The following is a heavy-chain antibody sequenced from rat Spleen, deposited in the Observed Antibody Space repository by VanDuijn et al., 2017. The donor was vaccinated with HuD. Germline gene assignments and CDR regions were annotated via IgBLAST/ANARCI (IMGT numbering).Heavy chain of an antibody. D-gene: IGHD1-1*01. CDR2: ISTGGDIT. V-gene: IGHV5S13*01. CDR3: TRRQWPYFDY. CDR1: GFIFSDYD. J-gene: IGHJ2*01. Sequence: EVQLVESGGGLVQPGRSLKLSCAASGFIFSDYDMAWVRQAPTKGLEWVASISTGGDITYYRDSVKGRFTISRDDAKNTQYLQMDSLGSEDTATYYCTRRQWPYFDYWGQGVMVTVSS.